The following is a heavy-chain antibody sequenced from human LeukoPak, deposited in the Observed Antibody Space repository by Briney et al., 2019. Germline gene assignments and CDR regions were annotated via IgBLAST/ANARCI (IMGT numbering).Heavy chain of an antibody. Sequence: SETLSLTCAVYGGSFSRYYWTWIRQPPGKGLEWIGEINHSGSANYNPSLKSRVTISVDASKSQFSLRLSSVTAADTAVYYCARLTYSNNWYFRRGLDNWFDPWGQGTLVTVSS. CDR2: INHSGSA. CDR1: GGSFSRYY. D-gene: IGHD6-13*01. J-gene: IGHJ5*02. V-gene: IGHV4-34*01. CDR3: ARLTYSNNWYFRRGLDNWFDP.